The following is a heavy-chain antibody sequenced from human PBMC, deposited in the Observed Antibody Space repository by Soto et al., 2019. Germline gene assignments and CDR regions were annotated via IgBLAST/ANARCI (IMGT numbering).Heavy chain of an antibody. Sequence: DPLSLPCTVSGAAIRTSDWAWSRQPPGKGLEWIAYTYYSGSTNYNPSLNSRVTISVDTSKNQFSLKLSSVPAADTAVYYCAREKYDSLTGYRHDAFDIWGQGTMVTVSS. CDR3: AREKYDSLTGYRHDAFDI. CDR2: TYYSGST. V-gene: IGHV4-59*01. CDR1: GAAIRTSD. J-gene: IGHJ3*02. D-gene: IGHD3-9*01.